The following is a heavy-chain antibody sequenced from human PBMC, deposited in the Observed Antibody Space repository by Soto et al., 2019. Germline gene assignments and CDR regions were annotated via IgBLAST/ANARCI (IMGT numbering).Heavy chain of an antibody. J-gene: IGHJ6*02. D-gene: IGHD1-26*01. CDR2: IIPIFGTA. V-gene: IGHV1-69*13. CDR3: ARDIGEWELLSYYYYGMDV. Sequence: ASVKVSCKASGGTFSSYAISWVRQAPGQGLEWMGGIIPIFGTANYAQKFQGRVTITADESTSTAYMELSSLRSEDTAVYYCARDIGEWELLSYYYYGMDVWGQGTTVTVSS. CDR1: GGTFSSYA.